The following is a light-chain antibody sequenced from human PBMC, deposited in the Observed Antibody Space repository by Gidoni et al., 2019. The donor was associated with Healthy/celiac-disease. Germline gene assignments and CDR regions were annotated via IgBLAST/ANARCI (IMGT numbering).Light chain of an antibody. CDR2: AAS. J-gene: IGKJ2*01. V-gene: IGKV1-8*01. CDR1: QGSSSY. CDR3: QQYYSYPPYT. Sequence: AIRITQSPSSLSASTGDRVTITCRASQGSSSYLAWYQQKPGKAPKLLIYAASTLQSGVPSRFSGSGSGTDFTLTISCLQSEDFATYYCQQYYSYPPYTFGQGTKLEIK.